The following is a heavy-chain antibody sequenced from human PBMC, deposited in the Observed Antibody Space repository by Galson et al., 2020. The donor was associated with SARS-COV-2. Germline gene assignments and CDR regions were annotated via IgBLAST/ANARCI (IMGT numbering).Heavy chain of an antibody. CDR3: AKGGYCTSALCYKSNAFDD. CDR1: GFSFSDHE. J-gene: IGHJ4*02. Sequence: GGSLRLSCAASGFSFSDHEMNWVRQAPGKGLEWISFISSTVTTIYYADSVKGRFTISRDNAKNSLFLQMNSLRAEDTAVYYCAKGGYCTSALCYKSNAFDDWGQGTLVTVSS. D-gene: IGHD2-2*01. CDR2: ISSTVTTI. V-gene: IGHV3-48*03.